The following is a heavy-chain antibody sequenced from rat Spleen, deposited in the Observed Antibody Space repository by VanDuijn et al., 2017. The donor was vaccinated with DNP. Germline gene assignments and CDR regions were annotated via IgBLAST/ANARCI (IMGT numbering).Heavy chain of an antibody. CDR3: TTDQGPLDY. CDR2: ITNSGGST. Sequence: EVQLVESGGGLVQPGRSLKLSCAASGFTFSNYDMAWVRQAPTKGLEWVASITNSGGSTYYRDSVKGRFTISRDNAKSTLYLQMDSLRSEDTATYYCTTDQGPLDYWGQGVMVTVSS. J-gene: IGHJ2*01. CDR1: GFTFSNYD. V-gene: IGHV5-27*01.